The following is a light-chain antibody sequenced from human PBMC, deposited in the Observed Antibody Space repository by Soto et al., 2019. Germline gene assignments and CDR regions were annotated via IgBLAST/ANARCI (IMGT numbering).Light chain of an antibody. V-gene: IGKV3-15*01. CDR2: GAS. CDR1: QSISDT. CDR3: QQYNNWPPWT. Sequence: EIVMTQSPATLSVSPGGRATLSCRASQSISDTLAWYQQKPGQAPRLLIYGASSRVTGIPARFSGSGSGTEFTLTISSLQSEDLAVYYCQQYNNWPPWTFGQGTKVDIK. J-gene: IGKJ1*01.